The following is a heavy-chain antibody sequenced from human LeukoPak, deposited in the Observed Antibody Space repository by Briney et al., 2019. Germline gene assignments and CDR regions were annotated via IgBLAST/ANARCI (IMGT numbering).Heavy chain of an antibody. CDR1: GYTLTELS. Sequence: ASVKVSCKVSGYTLTELSMHWVRQAPGKGLEWMGGFDPEDGETIYAQKFQGRVTMTEDTSTDTAYMELSSLRSEDTAVYYCATDSLYSGSYYAFDIWGQGTMDTVSS. D-gene: IGHD1-26*01. CDR2: FDPEDGET. J-gene: IGHJ3*02. CDR3: ATDSLYSGSYYAFDI. V-gene: IGHV1-24*01.